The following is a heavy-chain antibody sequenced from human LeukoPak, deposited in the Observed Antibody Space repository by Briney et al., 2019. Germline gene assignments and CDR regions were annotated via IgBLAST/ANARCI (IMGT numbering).Heavy chain of an antibody. Sequence: GGSLRLSCAASGFTFSSYAMSWVRHAPREGREWGSAISGSGGSTYYADSVKGRFTISRDNSKNTLYLQMNSLRAEDTAVYYCAKEVFGGRSRRGHNWFDPWGQGTLVTVSS. J-gene: IGHJ5*02. CDR3: AKEVFGGRSRRGHNWFDP. CDR2: ISGSGGST. CDR1: GFTFSSYA. V-gene: IGHV3-23*01. D-gene: IGHD1-14*01.